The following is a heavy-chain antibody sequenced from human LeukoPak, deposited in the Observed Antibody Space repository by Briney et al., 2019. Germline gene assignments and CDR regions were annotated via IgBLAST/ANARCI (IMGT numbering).Heavy chain of an antibody. CDR2: ISYDGSNK. CDR1: GFTFSSYA. D-gene: IGHD6-25*01. Sequence: GGSLRLSCAASGFTFSSYAMHWVRQAPGKGLEWVAVISYDGSNKYYADSVKGRFTISRDNSKNTLYLQMNSLRAEDTAVYYCARDSRRQRGSFDYWGQGTLVTVSS. J-gene: IGHJ4*02. V-gene: IGHV3-30*04. CDR3: ARDSRRQRGSFDY.